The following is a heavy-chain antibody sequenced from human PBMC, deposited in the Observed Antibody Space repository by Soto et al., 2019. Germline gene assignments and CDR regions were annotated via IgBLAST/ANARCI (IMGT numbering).Heavy chain of an antibody. CDR2: INHSGST. V-gene: IGHV4-34*01. D-gene: IGHD6-19*01. J-gene: IGHJ6*02. CDR3: ARGFFRSSGSYYYYYGMDV. CDR1: GGSFSGYY. Sequence: SETVSLTCAVYGGSFSGYYWSWIRQPPGKGLEWIGEINHSGSTNYNPSLKSRVTISVDTSKNQFSLKLSSVTAADTAVYYCARGFFRSSGSYYYYYGMDVWGQGTTVTVSS.